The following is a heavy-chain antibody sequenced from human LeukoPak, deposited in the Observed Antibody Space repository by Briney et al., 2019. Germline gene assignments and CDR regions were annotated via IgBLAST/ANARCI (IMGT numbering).Heavy chain of an antibody. Sequence: SETLSLTCTVSGGSIRSSSYYWGWIRQPPGRGLEWIGSIYYSGSAHYNPSLKSRVTISVDTSKNQFSLKLTSVTAADTAVYYCARDEVRYFGRFDPWGQGTLVSVSS. D-gene: IGHD3-9*01. V-gene: IGHV4-39*02. CDR2: IYYSGSA. CDR3: ARDEVRYFGRFDP. J-gene: IGHJ5*02. CDR1: GGSIRSSSYY.